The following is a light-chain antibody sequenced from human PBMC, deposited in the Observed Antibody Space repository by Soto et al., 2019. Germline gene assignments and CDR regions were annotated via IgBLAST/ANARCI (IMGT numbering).Light chain of an antibody. Sequence: EIVMTQSPATLSVSPGQRATLSCKASQSIRMNLAWYQQKPGQAPRLLMYSASTRATGVPVRFSGSGSGTEFTLTISSLQSEDFAVYYCQEYNNWPRLTFGGGTKVEI. CDR2: SAS. V-gene: IGKV3-15*01. CDR3: QEYNNWPRLT. CDR1: QSIRMN. J-gene: IGKJ4*01.